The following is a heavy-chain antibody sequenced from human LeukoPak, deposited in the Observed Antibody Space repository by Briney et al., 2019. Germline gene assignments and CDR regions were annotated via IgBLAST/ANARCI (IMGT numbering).Heavy chain of an antibody. CDR3: ASSLYYDSSGYMRGLYYFDY. Sequence: GGSLRLSCAASGFTFSSYEMNWVRQAPGEGLEWVSSIRSSSTVIYYADSVTGRFTISRDNAKDSVYLQMNSLTAEDTAVYYCASSLYYDSSGYMRGLYYFDYWGQGTLVTVSS. J-gene: IGHJ4*02. CDR1: GFTFSSYE. D-gene: IGHD3-22*01. V-gene: IGHV3-21*01. CDR2: IRSSSTVI.